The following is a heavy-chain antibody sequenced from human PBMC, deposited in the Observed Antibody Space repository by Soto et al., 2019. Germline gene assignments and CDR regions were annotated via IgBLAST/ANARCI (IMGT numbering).Heavy chain of an antibody. CDR3: ASNSMTHDY. J-gene: IGHJ4*02. Sequence: EAQLLESGGDLEQPGGSLRLSCTASGFAFSTFGRSWVRQAPGKGLEWVSGISNSGSDTYYADSVKGRFIISRDNSRNTLFLQMSSLRGDDTAVYYCASNSMTHDYWGQGTLVTVSS. CDR1: GFAFSTFG. CDR2: ISNSGSDT. V-gene: IGHV3-23*01. D-gene: IGHD3-22*01.